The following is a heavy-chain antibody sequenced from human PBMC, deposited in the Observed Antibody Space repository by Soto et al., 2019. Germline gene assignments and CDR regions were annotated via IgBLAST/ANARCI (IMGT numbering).Heavy chain of an antibody. Sequence: SETLSLTCNVSAGSVSSVKYFWSWIRQPPGKGLEWIAYIYNNGNTNYNPSLKSRATISVDTSKNQCSLKLTSVTAADSAVYFCARPGMPVGHLAAFDHWGQGVLVTVSS. CDR3: ARPGMPVGHLAAFDH. CDR1: AGSVSSVKYF. V-gene: IGHV4-61*01. D-gene: IGHD3-3*02. CDR2: IYNNGNT. J-gene: IGHJ4*02.